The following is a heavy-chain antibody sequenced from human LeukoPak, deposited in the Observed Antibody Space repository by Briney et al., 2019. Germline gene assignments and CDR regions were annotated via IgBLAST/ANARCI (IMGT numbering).Heavy chain of an antibody. CDR2: ISYDGSNK. Sequence: AGGSLRLSCAASGFTFSSYGMHWVRQAPGKGLEWVAVISYDGSNKYYADSVKGRFTISRDNSKNTLYLQMNSLRAEDTAVYYCAKDLSLSSGWYHYYFDYWGQGTLVTVSS. J-gene: IGHJ4*02. D-gene: IGHD6-19*01. CDR1: GFTFSSYG. CDR3: AKDLSLSSGWYHYYFDY. V-gene: IGHV3-30*18.